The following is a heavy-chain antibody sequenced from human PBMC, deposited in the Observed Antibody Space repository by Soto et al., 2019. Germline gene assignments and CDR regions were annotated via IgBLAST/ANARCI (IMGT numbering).Heavy chain of an antibody. Sequence: QITLKESGPTLVKPTQTLTLTCTFSGFSLSTSGVGVGWIRQPPGKALEWLALIYWDDDKRYSPSLKSRLTTTKDTSKNPVTLTMTTMDPVDTATYSCAHSTHVAVADYWGQGTLVTVSS. CDR1: GFSLSTSGVG. D-gene: IGHD6-19*01. CDR2: IYWDDDK. J-gene: IGHJ4*02. V-gene: IGHV2-5*02. CDR3: AHSTHVAVADY.